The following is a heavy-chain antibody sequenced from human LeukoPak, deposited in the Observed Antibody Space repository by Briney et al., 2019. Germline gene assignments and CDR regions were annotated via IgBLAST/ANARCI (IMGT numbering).Heavy chain of an antibody. CDR2: INPNSGGT. J-gene: IGHJ4*02. Sequence: LAASVKVSCKASGYTFTSYYMHWVRQAPGQGLEWMGWINPNSGGTNFAQKFQGRVTMTRDTSISTAYMELRSLRSDDTAMYYCARGFPPRIYYDSSGYYSYFFDYWGQGTLVTVSS. CDR1: GYTFTSYY. D-gene: IGHD3-22*01. V-gene: IGHV1-2*03. CDR3: ARGFPPRIYYDSSGYYSYFFDY.